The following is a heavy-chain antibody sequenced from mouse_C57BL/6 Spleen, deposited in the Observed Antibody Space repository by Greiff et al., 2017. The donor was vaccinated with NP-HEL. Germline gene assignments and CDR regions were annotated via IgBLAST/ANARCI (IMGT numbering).Heavy chain of an antibody. Sequence: VHLVESGPGLVQSSQSLSITCTVSGFSLTSYGVYWVRQSPGKGLEWLGVIWRGGSTDYNAAFMSRLSITKDNSKSQVFFKMNSLQADYTAIYYCANWGFAYWGQGTLVTVSA. CDR1: GFSLTSYG. J-gene: IGHJ3*01. V-gene: IGHV2-5*01. D-gene: IGHD4-1*01. CDR2: IWRGGST. CDR3: ANWGFAY.